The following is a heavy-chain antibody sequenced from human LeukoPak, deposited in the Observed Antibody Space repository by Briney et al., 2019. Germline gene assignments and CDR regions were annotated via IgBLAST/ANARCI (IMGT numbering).Heavy chain of an antibody. CDR3: ARGIVVVPANWFDP. J-gene: IGHJ5*02. Sequence: SETLSLTCTVSGGSISSYYWSWIRQPPGKGLEWIGYIYYSGSTNYNPSLKSRVTISVDTSKNQFSLKLSSVTAADTAVYYCARGIVVVPANWFDPWGQGTLVTVSS. D-gene: IGHD2-2*01. CDR1: GGSISSYY. V-gene: IGHV4-59*01. CDR2: IYYSGST.